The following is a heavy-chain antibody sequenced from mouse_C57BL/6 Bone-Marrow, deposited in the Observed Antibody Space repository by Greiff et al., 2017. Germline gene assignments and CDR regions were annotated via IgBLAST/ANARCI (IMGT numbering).Heavy chain of an antibody. D-gene: IGHD1-1*01. CDR3: AGPYYYGSSGY. Sequence: QVQLQQPGAELVKPGASVKLSCKASGYTFTSYWMHWVKQRPGQGLEWIGMIHPNSGSTNYNEKFKSKATLTVDKSSSTAYMQLSSLTSEDSAVYYCAGPYYYGSSGYWGQGTTLTVSS. J-gene: IGHJ2*01. V-gene: IGHV1-64*01. CDR2: IHPNSGST. CDR1: GYTFTSYW.